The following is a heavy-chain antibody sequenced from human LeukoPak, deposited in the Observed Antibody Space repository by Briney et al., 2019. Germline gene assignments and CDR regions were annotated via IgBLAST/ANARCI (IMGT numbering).Heavy chain of an antibody. CDR1: GFTFSSYA. CDR2: ISYDGSNK. D-gene: IGHD5-24*01. CDR3: AKALDGYNYPKALSH. Sequence: GGSLRLSCAASGFTFSSYAMHWVRQAPGKGLEWVAVISYDGSNKYYADSVKGRFTISRDNSKNTLYLQMNSLRAEDTAVYYCAKALDGYNYPKALSHWGQGTLVTVSS. V-gene: IGHV3-30-3*01. J-gene: IGHJ4*02.